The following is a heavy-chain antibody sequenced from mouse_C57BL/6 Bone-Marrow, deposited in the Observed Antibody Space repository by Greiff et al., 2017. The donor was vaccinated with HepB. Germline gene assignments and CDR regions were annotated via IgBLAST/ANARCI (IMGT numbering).Heavy chain of an antibody. J-gene: IGHJ2*01. V-gene: IGHV1-81*01. CDR3: ARWRDVGY. D-gene: IGHD3-3*01. CDR2: IYPRSGNT. CDR1: GYTFTSYG. Sequence: QVHVKQSGAELARPGASVKLSCKASGYTFTSYGISWVKQRTGQGLEWIGEIYPRSGNTYYNEKFKGKATLTADKSSSTAYMELRSLTSEDSAVYFCARWRDVGYWGQGTTLTVSS.